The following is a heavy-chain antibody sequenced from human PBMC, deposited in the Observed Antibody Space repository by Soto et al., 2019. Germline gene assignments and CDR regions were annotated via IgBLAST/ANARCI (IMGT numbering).Heavy chain of an antibody. CDR1: GFPFSSYA. CDR3: DKAPRKYYYYGMDV. J-gene: IGHJ6*02. CDR2: ISGSGGST. Sequence: EGSLRLSCAASGFPFSSYAMSWVRQAPGKGLEWVSAISGSGGSTYYADSVKGRFTISRDNSKNTLYPQMNSLRAEDTAVYYCDKAPRKYYYYGMDVWGQGTTVTGSS. V-gene: IGHV3-23*01.